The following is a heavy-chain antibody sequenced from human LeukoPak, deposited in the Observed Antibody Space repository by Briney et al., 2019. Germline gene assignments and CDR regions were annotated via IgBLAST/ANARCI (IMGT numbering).Heavy chain of an antibody. D-gene: IGHD3-9*01. Sequence: GGSLRLSCAVSGFTFSSYWMSWVRQAPGKGLEWVANIKQDGSEKYYVDSVKGRFTISRDNAKNSLYLQMNTLRVEDTAVYYCTRDLMDYDVSTGMHHYYMDVWGQGTTVTVSS. CDR3: TRDLMDYDVSTGMHHYYMDV. CDR1: GFTFSSYW. V-gene: IGHV3-7*01. J-gene: IGHJ6*02. CDR2: IKQDGSEK.